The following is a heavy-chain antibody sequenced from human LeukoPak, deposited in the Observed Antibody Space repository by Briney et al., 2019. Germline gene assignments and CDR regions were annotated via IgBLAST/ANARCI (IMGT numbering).Heavy chain of an antibody. V-gene: IGHV1-2*02. J-gene: IGHJ4*02. CDR1: GYTFTGYY. D-gene: IGHD2-2*01. CDR2: ITTNSGGT. CDR3: ARVSIVVVPAAMGAALGY. Sequence: ASVKVSCKASGYTFTGYYMHWVRQAPGQGLEWMGWITTNSGGTNYAQKFQGRVTMTRDTSISTAYMELSRLRSDDTAVYYCARVSIVVVPAAMGAALGYWGQGTLVTVSS.